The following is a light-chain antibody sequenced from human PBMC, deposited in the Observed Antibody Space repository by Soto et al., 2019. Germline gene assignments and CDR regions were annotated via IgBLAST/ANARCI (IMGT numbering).Light chain of an antibody. CDR1: QSISSY. CDR2: AAS. Sequence: DIQMTQSPPFLSASVGDIVTITCRASQSISSYLNWYQQKPGKAPKLLIYAASSLQSGVPSRFSGSGSRTEFTLTISSLQPEDFATYYCQQLNSYPLTFGGGTKVDIK. CDR3: QQLNSYPLT. V-gene: IGKV1-9*01. J-gene: IGKJ4*01.